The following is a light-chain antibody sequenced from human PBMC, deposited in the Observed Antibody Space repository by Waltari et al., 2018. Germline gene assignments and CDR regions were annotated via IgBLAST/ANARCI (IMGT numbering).Light chain of an antibody. CDR3: QQRSNWNT. Sequence: EIVLTQSPGTLSLSPGERATLSCRASQSISNNYVGWYQQHPGQAPRLLIYSASRRATGIPDRFSGSGSGTDFTLTITRLEPEDFAVYYCQQRSNWNTFGQGTKLEIK. CDR2: SAS. CDR1: QSISNNY. V-gene: IGKV3D-20*02. J-gene: IGKJ2*01.